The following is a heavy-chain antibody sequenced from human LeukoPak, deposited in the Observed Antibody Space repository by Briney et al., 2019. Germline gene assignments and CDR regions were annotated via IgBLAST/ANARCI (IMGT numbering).Heavy chain of an antibody. CDR3: ARDRRYCTNGVCPADAFDI. CDR2: IIPILGIA. V-gene: IGHV1-69*04. Sequence: SVKVSCKASGGTFSSYAISWVRQAPGQGPEWMGRIIPILGIANYAQKFQGRVTITADKSTSTAYMELSSLRSEDTAVYYCARDRRYCTNGVCPADAFDIWGQGTMVTVSS. CDR1: GGTFSSYA. D-gene: IGHD2-8*01. J-gene: IGHJ3*02.